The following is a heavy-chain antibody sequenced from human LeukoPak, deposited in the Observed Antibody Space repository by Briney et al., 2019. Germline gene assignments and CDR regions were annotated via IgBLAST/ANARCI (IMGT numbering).Heavy chain of an antibody. Sequence: SETLSLTCSGYGRSFSGYYWSWIRQPPGKGLEWIGEINHSGSTNYNPSLKSRVTISVDTSKNQFSLKLSSVTAADTAVYYCARFYVVVPAALFDPWGQGTLVTVSS. D-gene: IGHD2-2*01. CDR1: GRSFSGYY. J-gene: IGHJ5*02. V-gene: IGHV4-34*01. CDR3: ARFYVVVPAALFDP. CDR2: INHSGST.